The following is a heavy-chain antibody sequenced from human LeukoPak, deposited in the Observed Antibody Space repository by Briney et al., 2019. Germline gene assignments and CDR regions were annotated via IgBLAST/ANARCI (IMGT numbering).Heavy chain of an antibody. J-gene: IGHJ4*02. D-gene: IGHD5-12*01. CDR1: GGTFSSYA. CDR3: ARDNSREIVATIGFDY. Sequence: SVKVSCKASGGTFSSYAISWVRQAPGQGLEWMGGIIPIFGTANYAQKFQGRVTMTRDTSTSTVYMELSSLRSEDTAVYYCARDNSREIVATIGFDYWGQGTLVTVSS. CDR2: IIPIFGTA. V-gene: IGHV1-69*05.